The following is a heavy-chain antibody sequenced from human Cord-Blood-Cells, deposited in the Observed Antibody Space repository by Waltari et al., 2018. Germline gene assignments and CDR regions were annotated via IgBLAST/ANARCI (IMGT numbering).Heavy chain of an antibody. Sequence: QLQLQESGPGLVKPSETLSLTCTVSGGSLSSSSYYWGWIRPPPGKGLEWIGSIYYSGSTYYNPSLKSRVTISVDTSKNQFSLKLSSVTAADTAVYYCARPRGSGSYYDAFDIWGQGTMVTVSS. J-gene: IGHJ3*02. CDR1: GGSLSSSSYY. V-gene: IGHV4-39*01. D-gene: IGHD3-10*01. CDR3: ARPRGSGSYYDAFDI. CDR2: IYYSGST.